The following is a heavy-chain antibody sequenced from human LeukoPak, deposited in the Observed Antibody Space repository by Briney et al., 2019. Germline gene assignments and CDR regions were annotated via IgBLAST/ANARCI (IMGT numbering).Heavy chain of an antibody. V-gene: IGHV4-38-2*01. D-gene: IGHD2-15*01. CDR2: IYHCGNT. CDR3: ARGLRYCSGASCYQVDY. J-gene: IGHJ4*02. CDR1: GFTFSSYE. Sequence: GSLRLSCAASGFTFSSYEMNWVRPAPGKGREWVGSIYHCGNTYYNPSLTRRSTKSVDTSKNQFSLKLTSLTAADTAMYYCARGLRYCSGASCYQVDYSGQGNLGTVSS.